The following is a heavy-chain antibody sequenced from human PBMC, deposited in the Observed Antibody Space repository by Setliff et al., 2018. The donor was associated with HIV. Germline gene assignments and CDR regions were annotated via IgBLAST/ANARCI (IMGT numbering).Heavy chain of an antibody. Sequence: GGSLRLSCAASGFIFSNYDMNWVRQTPGKGLDWISYISSRGSTIYYTDSVKGRFTISRDNVKNSMYLQMNSLRAEDTAVYYCARELAASGLGYFDSWGRGILVTVSS. CDR1: GFIFSNYD. CDR2: ISSRGSTI. J-gene: IGHJ4*02. D-gene: IGHD3-22*01. V-gene: IGHV3-48*01. CDR3: ARELAASGLGYFDS.